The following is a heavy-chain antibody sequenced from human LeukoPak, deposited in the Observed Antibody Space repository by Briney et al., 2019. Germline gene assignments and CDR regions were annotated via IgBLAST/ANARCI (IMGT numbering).Heavy chain of an antibody. D-gene: IGHD3-22*01. CDR2: INTDGSGT. Sequence: PGGSLRLSCAASGFTFNSYWMHWVRQAPGKGLVWVSRINTDGSGTTYADSVKGRFTTSRDSAKNTVYLQMNSLRAEDTAVYYCARDLRLSRGSSGYLFDYWGQGALVTVSS. V-gene: IGHV3-74*01. CDR1: GFTFNSYW. CDR3: ARDLRLSRGSSGYLFDY. J-gene: IGHJ4*02.